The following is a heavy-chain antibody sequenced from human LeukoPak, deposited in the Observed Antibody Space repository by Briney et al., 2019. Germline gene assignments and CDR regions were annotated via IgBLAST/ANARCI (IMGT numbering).Heavy chain of an antibody. CDR3: ARARGGWYFDY. Sequence: SETLSLTCTVSGYSISSGYYWGWIRQPPGKGLEWIGSIYHSGSTYYNPSLKSRVTISLDTSKNQFSLKLNSVTAADTAVYYCARARGGWYFDYWGQGTLVTVSS. CDR1: GYSISSGYY. J-gene: IGHJ4*02. CDR2: IYHSGST. V-gene: IGHV4-38-2*02. D-gene: IGHD6-19*01.